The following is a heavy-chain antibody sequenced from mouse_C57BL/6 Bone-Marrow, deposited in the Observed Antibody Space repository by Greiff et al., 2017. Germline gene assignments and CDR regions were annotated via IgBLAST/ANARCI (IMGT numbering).Heavy chain of an antibody. V-gene: IGHV1-64*01. CDR3: ASSHPYYFDY. CDR2: IHPNSGST. CDR1: GYTFTSYW. J-gene: IGHJ2*01. Sequence: QVHVKQPGAELVKPGASVKLSCKASGYTFTSYWMHWVKQRPGQGLEWIGMIHPNSGSTNYNEKFKSKATLTVDKSSSTAYMQLSSLTSEDSAVYYCASSHPYYFDYWGQGTTLTVSS.